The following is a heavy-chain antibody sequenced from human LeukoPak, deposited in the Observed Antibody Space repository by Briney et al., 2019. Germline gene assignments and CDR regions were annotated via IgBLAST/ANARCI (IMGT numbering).Heavy chain of an antibody. CDR2: IYPGDSDT. J-gene: IGHJ4*02. Sequence: GESLKISCKGSEYSFTSYWIGWVRQMPGKGLEWMGIIYPGDSDTRYSPSFQGQVTISADKSISTAYLQWSSLKASDTAMYYCARLIVGATTSAYFDYWGQGTLVTVSS. V-gene: IGHV5-51*01. CDR3: ARLIVGATTSAYFDY. D-gene: IGHD1-26*01. CDR1: EYSFTSYW.